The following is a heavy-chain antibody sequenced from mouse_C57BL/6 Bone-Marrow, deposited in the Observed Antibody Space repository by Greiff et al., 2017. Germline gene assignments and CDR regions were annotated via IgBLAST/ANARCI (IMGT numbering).Heavy chain of an antibody. V-gene: IGHV10-3*01. J-gene: IGHJ4*01. D-gene: IGHD1-1*01. CDR3: VRRGYYGSLYAMDY. CDR2: IRSKSSNYAT. Sequence: EVQGVESGGGLVQPKGSLKLSCAASGFTFNTYAMHWVRQAPGKGLEWVARIRSKSSNYATYYADSVKDRFTISRDDSQSMLYLQMNNLKTEDTAMYYCVRRGYYGSLYAMDYWGQGTSVTVSS. CDR1: GFTFNTYA.